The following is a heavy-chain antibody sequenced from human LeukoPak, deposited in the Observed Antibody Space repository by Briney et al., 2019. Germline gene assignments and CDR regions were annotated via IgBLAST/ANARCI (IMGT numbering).Heavy chain of an antibody. CDR2: INPNSGGT. D-gene: IGHD1-7*01. CDR1: GYTFTSYG. CDR3: ARGPRITGTRLGDWFDP. Sequence: ASVKVSCKASGYTFTSYGISWVRQAPGQGLEWMGWINPNSGGTNYAQKFQGRVTMTRDTSISTAYMELSRLRSDDTAVYYCARGPRITGTRLGDWFDPWGQGTLVIVSS. J-gene: IGHJ5*02. V-gene: IGHV1-2*02.